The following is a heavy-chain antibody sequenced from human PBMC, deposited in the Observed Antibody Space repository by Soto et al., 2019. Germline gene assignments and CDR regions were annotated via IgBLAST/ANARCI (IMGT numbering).Heavy chain of an antibody. CDR1: GFTFSSHW. V-gene: IGHV3-74*01. J-gene: IGHJ4*02. Sequence: GSLRLSCAASGFTFSSHWMHWVRQAPGKGLVWVSRINTDGSATNYADYAKGRFTVSRDNAKNTLYLQMNSLRAEDTAVYYCASLLLWPLDLNYWGQGTLVTVSS. D-gene: IGHD2-21*02. CDR2: INTDGSAT. CDR3: ASLLLWPLDLNY.